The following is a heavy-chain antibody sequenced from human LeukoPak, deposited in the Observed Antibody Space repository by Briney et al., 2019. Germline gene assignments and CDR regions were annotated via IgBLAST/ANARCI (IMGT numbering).Heavy chain of an antibody. CDR1: GGSISSSNW. D-gene: IGHD4-23*01. CDR2: IYHSGST. V-gene: IGHV4-4*02. J-gene: IGHJ5*02. Sequence: SETLSLTCAVSGGSISSSNWWSWVRPPPGKGLEWIGEIYHSGSTNYNPSLKSRVTISVDKSKNQFSLKLSSVTAADTAVYYCARAVVTGYNWFDPWGQGTLVTVSS. CDR3: ARAVVTGYNWFDP.